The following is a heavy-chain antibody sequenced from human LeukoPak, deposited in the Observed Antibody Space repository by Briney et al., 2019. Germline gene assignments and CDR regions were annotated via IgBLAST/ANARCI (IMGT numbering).Heavy chain of an antibody. CDR2: INHSGSA. D-gene: IGHD6-13*01. J-gene: IGHJ4*02. V-gene: IGHV4-34*01. CDR3: ARDSAARGSSSVGI. CDR1: GGPFSGYY. Sequence: SETLSLTCAVYGGPFSGYYWSWIRQPPGKGLEWIGEINHSGSANHNPSLKSRVTMSLDTSRNQFSLKLKSVTAADTAVYYCARDSAARGSSSVGIWGQGTPVTVSS.